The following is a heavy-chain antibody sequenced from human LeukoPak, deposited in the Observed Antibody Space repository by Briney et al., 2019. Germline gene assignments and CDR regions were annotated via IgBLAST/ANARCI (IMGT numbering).Heavy chain of an antibody. CDR3: ARGYFDIVVVVAATENNNWFDP. CDR1: GGSIGSRNW. V-gene: IGHV4-4*02. Sequence: SETLSLTCAVSGGSIGSRNWWSWVRQPPGKGLQWIGEIYQSGSSIYNPSLRSRVTMSVDKSKDQLSLKLSSVTAADTAVYYCARGYFDIVVVVAATENNNWFDPWGQGTLVTVSS. CDR2: IYQSGSS. J-gene: IGHJ5*02. D-gene: IGHD2-15*01.